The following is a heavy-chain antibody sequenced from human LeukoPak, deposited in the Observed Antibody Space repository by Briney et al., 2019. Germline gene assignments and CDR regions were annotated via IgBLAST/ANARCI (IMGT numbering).Heavy chain of an antibody. J-gene: IGHJ4*02. Sequence: GASVKVSCKASGYTFTSYGISWVRQAPGQGLEWMGWISAYNGNTNYAQKLQGRVTMTTDTSTSTAYMELRSLRSDDTAVYYCARPRYAPQYSTSYYFDYWGRGTLVTVSS. CDR2: ISAYNGNT. CDR1: GYTFTSYG. D-gene: IGHD6-6*01. CDR3: ARPRYAPQYSTSYYFDY. V-gene: IGHV1-18*01.